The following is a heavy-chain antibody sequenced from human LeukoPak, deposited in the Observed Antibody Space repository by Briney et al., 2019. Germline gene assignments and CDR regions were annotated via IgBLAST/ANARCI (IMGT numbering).Heavy chain of an antibody. D-gene: IGHD3/OR15-3a*01. CDR1: GGSISGYY. Sequence: SETLSLTCTVSGGSISGYYWSWIRQPPGKGLEWIAYIHYSGSTNYNPSLKSRVTISVDTSKNQFSLKLSSVTAADTAVYYCARHDFSVLVHWGQGTLVTVSS. J-gene: IGHJ4*02. V-gene: IGHV4-59*08. CDR2: IHYSGST. CDR3: ARHDFSVLVH.